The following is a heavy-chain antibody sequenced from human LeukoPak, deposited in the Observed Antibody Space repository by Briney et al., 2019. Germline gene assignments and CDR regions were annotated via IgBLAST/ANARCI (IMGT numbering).Heavy chain of an antibody. V-gene: IGHV3-48*03. Sequence: PGGSLRLSCAASGFTFSSYEMNWVRQAPGKGLEWVSYISSSGSTIYYADSVKGRFTISRDNAKNSLYLQMNSLRAEDTAVYYCARDQSAPYYYDSSGYSYDYWGQGTLVTVSS. D-gene: IGHD3-22*01. J-gene: IGHJ4*02. CDR1: GFTFSSYE. CDR2: ISSSGSTI. CDR3: ARDQSAPYYYDSSGYSYDY.